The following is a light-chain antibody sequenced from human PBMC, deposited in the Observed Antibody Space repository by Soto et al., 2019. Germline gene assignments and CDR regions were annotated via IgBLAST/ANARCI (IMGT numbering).Light chain of an antibody. V-gene: IGLV2-11*01. CDR2: DVS. J-gene: IGLJ2*01. CDR1: SSDVGGYSY. Sequence: QSALTQPRSVSGSPGQSVTISCTGTSSDVGGYSYVSWYQQHPGKAPKLMIYDVSKRPSGVPDRFSGSKSGNTASLTISGLQAEDEADYSCCSYAGSLVVFGGGTKLTVL. CDR3: CSYAGSLVV.